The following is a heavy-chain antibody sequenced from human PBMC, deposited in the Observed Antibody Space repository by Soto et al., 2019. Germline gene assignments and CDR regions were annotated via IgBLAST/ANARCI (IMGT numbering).Heavy chain of an antibody. D-gene: IGHD2-15*01. Sequence: EVQLVESGGGLVQPGGSLRLSCAASGFTFSSYSMNWVRQAPGKGLEWVSYISSSSSTIYYADSVKGRFTISRDNAKNSLYLQMNGLRAEDTAVYYCARQDCGSCYSPVDYWGQGTLVTVSS. J-gene: IGHJ4*02. CDR1: GFTFSSYS. CDR3: ARQDCGSCYSPVDY. CDR2: ISSSSSTI. V-gene: IGHV3-48*01.